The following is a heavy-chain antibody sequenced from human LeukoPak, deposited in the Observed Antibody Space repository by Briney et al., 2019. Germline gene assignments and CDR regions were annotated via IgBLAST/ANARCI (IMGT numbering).Heavy chain of an antibody. D-gene: IGHD3-22*01. CDR2: VRSKANSYAT. CDR3: TITYYYDGSAYSNFVY. CDR1: GFTFSDSG. J-gene: IGHJ4*02. V-gene: IGHV3-73*01. Sequence: PGGSLRLSCVASGFTFSDSGLHWVRQASGKGLEWVGRVRSKANSYATTYAASVNGRFTISRDDSKNTAYLQMNSLKTEDAAVYFCTITYYYDGSAYSNFVYWGPGTLVTVSS.